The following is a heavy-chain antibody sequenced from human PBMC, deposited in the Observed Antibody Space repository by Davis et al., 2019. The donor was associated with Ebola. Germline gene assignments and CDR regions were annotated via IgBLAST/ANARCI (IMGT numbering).Heavy chain of an antibody. CDR2: ISGGGGST. J-gene: IGHJ4*02. CDR1: GFTFSSYA. CDR3: AKGVPDY. V-gene: IGHV3-23*01. Sequence: ESLKISCAASGFTFSSYAMSRVRQAPGKGLEWVSAISGGGGSTYYADSVKGRFTISRDNSKNTLYLQMNSLRAEDTAVYYCAKGVPDYWGQGTLVTISS. D-gene: IGHD5/OR15-5a*01.